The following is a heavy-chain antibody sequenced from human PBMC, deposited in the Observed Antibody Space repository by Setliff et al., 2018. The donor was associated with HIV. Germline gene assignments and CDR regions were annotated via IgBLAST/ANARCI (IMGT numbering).Heavy chain of an antibody. CDR1: GFTFSSYA. CDR2: ISSSGSTI. CDR3: ARHSSSWGYYFDY. J-gene: IGHJ4*02. Sequence: GGSLRLSCAASGFTFSSYAMSWIRQAPGKGLEWVSYISSSGSTIYYADSVKGRFTISRDNAKNSLYLQMNSLRAEDTAVYYCARHSSSWGYYFDYWGQGTLVTVSS. D-gene: IGHD6-13*01. V-gene: IGHV3-11*04.